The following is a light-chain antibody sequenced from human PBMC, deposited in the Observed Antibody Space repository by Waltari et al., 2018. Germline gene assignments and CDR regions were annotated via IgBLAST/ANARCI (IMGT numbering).Light chain of an antibody. CDR1: TGVVTTSYY. Sequence: VLTQEPSVTVSPGGTVTLTCASTTGVVTTSYYPNWFQQNPGQAPTTLIYDTDKRHSWTPARFSGSLLGGKAALTLSNVQPEDEADYYCSLYYGDARWVFGGGTKLTVL. V-gene: IGLV7-43*01. CDR3: SLYYGDARWV. J-gene: IGLJ3*02. CDR2: DTD.